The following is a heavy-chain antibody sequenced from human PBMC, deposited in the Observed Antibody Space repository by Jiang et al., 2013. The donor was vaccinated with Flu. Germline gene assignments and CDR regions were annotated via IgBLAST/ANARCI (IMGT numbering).Heavy chain of an antibody. CDR1: GGSISSGGYY. CDR3: ARAATYYYDSSGYYYIYWYFDL. J-gene: IGHJ2*01. CDR2: IYYSGST. D-gene: IGHD3-22*01. V-gene: IGHV4-31*03. Sequence: VKPSQTLSLTCTVSGGSISSGGYYWSWIRQHPGKGLEWIGYIYYSGSTNYNPSLKSRVTISVDTSKNQFSLKLSSVTAADTAVYYCARAATYYYDSSGYYYIYWYFDLWGRGTLVTVSS.